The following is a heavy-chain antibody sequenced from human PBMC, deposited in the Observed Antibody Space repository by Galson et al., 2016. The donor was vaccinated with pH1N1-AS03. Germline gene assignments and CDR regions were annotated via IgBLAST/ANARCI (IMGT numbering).Heavy chain of an antibody. V-gene: IGHV4-4*09. CDR3: ARDPPLEIGWYFDL. Sequence: ETLSLTCTVFGYSMTSGYFWNWIRQPPGKGLEWIGYIQTTGNTKYNPSLKSRVTMSIDTSKNQFSLHLMSVTAADTALYYCARDPPLEIGWYFDLWGRGTLVTVSS. CDR2: IQTTGNT. J-gene: IGHJ2*01. CDR1: GYSMTSGYF. D-gene: IGHD3-3*01.